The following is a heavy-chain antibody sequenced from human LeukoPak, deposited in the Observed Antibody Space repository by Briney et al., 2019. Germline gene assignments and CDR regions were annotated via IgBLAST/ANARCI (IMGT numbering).Heavy chain of an antibody. J-gene: IGHJ4*02. CDR1: RGSVSSDY. CDR3: ATGHSSGWFDY. V-gene: IGHV4-59*02. D-gene: IGHD6-19*01. Sequence: PSETLSLTCTVSRGSVSSDYWSWIRQSPGKGLEWIGYIFYPTTTNYNPSLRRRVTMSLDTSNNQFSLDLTSVTGADTAVYFCATGHSSGWFDYWGQGTLVAVSS. CDR2: IFYPTTT.